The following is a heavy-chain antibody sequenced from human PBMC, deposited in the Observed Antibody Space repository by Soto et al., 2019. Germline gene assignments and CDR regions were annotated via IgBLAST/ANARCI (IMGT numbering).Heavy chain of an antibody. V-gene: IGHV4-34*01. D-gene: IGHD2-2*01. J-gene: IGHJ5*02. CDR2: INHSGST. Sequence: PSETLPLTCAVYGGSFRGYCWSWIRQPPGKGLEWIGEINHSGSTNYNPALKSRVTISVDTSKNQFSLKLSSVTAADAAVYYCARAPPYCSSTSCQRRRQEKKRTNSFDPWGQRTLVTVSS. CDR3: ARAPPYCSSTSCQRRRQEKKRTNSFDP. CDR1: GGSFRGYC.